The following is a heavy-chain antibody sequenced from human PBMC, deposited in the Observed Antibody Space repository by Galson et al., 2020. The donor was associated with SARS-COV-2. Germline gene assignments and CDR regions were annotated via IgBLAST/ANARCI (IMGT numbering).Heavy chain of an antibody. CDR2: IDPTDSYT. CDR3: ARLTEYSSSPI. J-gene: IGHJ3*02. V-gene: IGHV5-10-1*01. Sequence: HGESLKISCQGSGYSFISYWISWVRQMPGKGLEWMGRIDPTDSYTDYNPSFQGHVTISADKSISTAYLQWSSLKASDTAMYYCARLTEYSSSPIWGQGTMVTVSS. CDR1: GYSFISYW. D-gene: IGHD6-6*01.